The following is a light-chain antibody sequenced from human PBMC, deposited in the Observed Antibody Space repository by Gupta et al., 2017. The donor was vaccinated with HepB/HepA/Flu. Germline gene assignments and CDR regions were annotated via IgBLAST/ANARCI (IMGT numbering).Light chain of an antibody. CDR3: TSYTSTTTLWV. Sequence: QSALTQPASVSGSAGQSITISCTGTSSDVGGYKYVSWYQQYPGKAPKVLIYDVSDRPSGVSNRFSGSKSGNTASLTISGLQPHDEADYYCTSYTSTTTLWVFGGGTKLTVL. V-gene: IGLV2-14*03. CDR2: DVS. CDR1: SSDVGGYKY. J-gene: IGLJ3*02.